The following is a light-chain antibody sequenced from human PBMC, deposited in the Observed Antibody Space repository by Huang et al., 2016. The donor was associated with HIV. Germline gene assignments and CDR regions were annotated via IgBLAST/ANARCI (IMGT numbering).Light chain of an antibody. CDR2: AAA. CDR1: QGISSY. Sequence: IQLTQSPSSLSASVGDRVTITCRASQGISSYLAWYQQKPGKAPKLLIYAAAALQSVVPSRFSGSGSGTDFTLTISSLQPEDFATYYCQQLNSYPWVTFGPGTKVDIK. CDR3: QQLNSYPWVT. J-gene: IGKJ3*01. V-gene: IGKV1-9*01.